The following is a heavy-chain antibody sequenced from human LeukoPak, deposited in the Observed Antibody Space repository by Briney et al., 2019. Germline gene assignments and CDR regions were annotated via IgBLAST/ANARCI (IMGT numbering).Heavy chain of an antibody. V-gene: IGHV1-8*03. D-gene: IGHD6-13*01. J-gene: IGHJ4*02. Sequence: GASVKVSCKASGYTFTSYDINWVRQATGQGLEWMGWMNPNSGNTGYAQEFQGRVTITRNTSISTAYMELSSLRSEDTAVYYCARTRRYSSSWYDQYYFDYWGQGTLVTVSS. CDR1: GYTFTSYD. CDR2: MNPNSGNT. CDR3: ARTRRYSSSWYDQYYFDY.